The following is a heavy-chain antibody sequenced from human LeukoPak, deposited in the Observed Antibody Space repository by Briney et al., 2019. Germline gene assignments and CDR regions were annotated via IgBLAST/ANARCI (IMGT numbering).Heavy chain of an antibody. CDR1: GFTFSSYP. CDR2: LSSDGVNK. D-gene: IGHD3-3*01. J-gene: IGHJ4*02. V-gene: IGHV3-30-3*01. CDR3: ARDPGTIFDVLNYHFDS. Sequence: AGGSLTLSCAASGFTFSSYPMPWVRQTPAKGLEWVAILSSDGVNKRYADSVRGRFTISRDNFKNTLYLQMSSMTAEDTAIYYCARDPGTIFDVLNYHFDSWGQGTLVTVSS.